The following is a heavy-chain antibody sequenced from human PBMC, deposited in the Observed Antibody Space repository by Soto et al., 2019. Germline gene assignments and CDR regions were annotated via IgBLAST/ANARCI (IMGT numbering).Heavy chain of an antibody. D-gene: IGHD2-2*01. J-gene: IGHJ6*03. Sequence: TSETLSLTCTVSGGSISSYYWSWIRQPPGKGLEWIGYIYYSGSTNYNPSLKSRVTISVDTSKNQFSLKLSSVTAADTAVYYCARAGYCSSTSCYGGYYYYYMDVWGKGTTVTVSS. V-gene: IGHV4-59*01. CDR2: IYYSGST. CDR3: ARAGYCSSTSCYGGYYYYYMDV. CDR1: GGSISSYY.